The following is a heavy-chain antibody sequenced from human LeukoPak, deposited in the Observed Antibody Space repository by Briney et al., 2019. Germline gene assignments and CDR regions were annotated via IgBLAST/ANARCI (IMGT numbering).Heavy chain of an antibody. J-gene: IGHJ6*04. Sequence: ASVKVSCKASGYTFTSYGISWVRQAPGHGLEWMGWISAYNGNTNYAQKLQGRVTMTTDTSTSTAYMELRSLRSDDTAVYYCARVKRITMVRGVISGMDVWGKGTTVTVPS. CDR3: ARVKRITMVRGVISGMDV. CDR1: GYTFTSYG. V-gene: IGHV1-18*04. CDR2: ISAYNGNT. D-gene: IGHD3-10*01.